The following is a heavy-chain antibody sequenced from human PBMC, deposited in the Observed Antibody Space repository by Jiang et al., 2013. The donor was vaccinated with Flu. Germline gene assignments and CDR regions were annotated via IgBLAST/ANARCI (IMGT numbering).Heavy chain of an antibody. CDR3: ARSSGSAKRHFAFDI. V-gene: IGHV3-74*01. J-gene: IGHJ3*02. Sequence: SRDNAKNTLYLQMNSLRAEDTAVYYCARSSGSAKRHFAFDIWGQGTMVTVSS. D-gene: IGHD3-22*01.